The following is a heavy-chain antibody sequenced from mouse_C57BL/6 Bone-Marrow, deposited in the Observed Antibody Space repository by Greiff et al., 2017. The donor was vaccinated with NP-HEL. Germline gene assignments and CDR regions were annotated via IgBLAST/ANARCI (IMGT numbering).Heavy chain of an antibody. CDR2: ISSGGSYT. CDR1: GFTFSSYG. D-gene: IGHD1-1*01. CDR3: ARRGFYYYGSSSYYFDY. J-gene: IGHJ2*01. V-gene: IGHV5-6*02. Sequence: EVMLVESGGDLVKPGGSLKLSCAASGFTFSSYGMSLVRPTPDKRLEWVATISSGGSYTYYPDSVKGRFPISRDNAKNTLYLQMSSLKSEDTAMYYCARRGFYYYGSSSYYFDYWGQGTTLTVSS.